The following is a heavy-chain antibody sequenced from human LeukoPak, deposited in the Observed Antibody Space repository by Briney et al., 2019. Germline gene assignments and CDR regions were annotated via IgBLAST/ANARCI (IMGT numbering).Heavy chain of an antibody. CDR1: GFTFSSYA. CDR2: ISYDGSNK. D-gene: IGHD6-13*01. V-gene: IGHV3-30-3*01. Sequence: GGSLRLSCAASGFTFSSYAMHWVRQAPGKGLEWVAVISYDGSNKYYADSVKGRFIISRDNSKNSLSLQMNILTAEDTATYYCAKGVVSGTLYYYGMDVWGQGTTVIVSS. J-gene: IGHJ6*02. CDR3: AKGVVSGTLYYYGMDV.